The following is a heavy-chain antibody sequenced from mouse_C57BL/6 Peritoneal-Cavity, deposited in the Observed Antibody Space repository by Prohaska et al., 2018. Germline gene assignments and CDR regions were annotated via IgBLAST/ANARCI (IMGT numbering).Heavy chain of an antibody. Sequence: EVKLEESGGGLVQPGGSMKLSCVASGFTFSNYWMNWVRQSPEKGLEWIAQIRLKSDKYETHYAESVKGRFTISRDDSKSSVYLQMNNLRAEDTGIYYCTGGYDVWGTGTTVTVSS. J-gene: IGHJ1*03. CDR2: IRLKSDKYET. CDR1: GFTFSNYW. V-gene: IGHV6-3*01. CDR3: TGGYDV. D-gene: IGHD2-2*01.